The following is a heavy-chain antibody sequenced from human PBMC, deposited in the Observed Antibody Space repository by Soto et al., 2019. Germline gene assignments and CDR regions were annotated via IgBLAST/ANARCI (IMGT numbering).Heavy chain of an antibody. CDR3: ARENVVVPAAMDAFDI. D-gene: IGHD2-2*01. V-gene: IGHV1-3*01. J-gene: IGHJ3*02. CDR2: INAGNGNT. Sequence: ASVKVSCKASGYTFTSYAMHWVRQAPGQRLEWMGWINAGNGNTKYSQKFQGRVTITRDTSASTAYMELSSLRSEDTAVYYCARENVVVPAAMDAFDIWGQGTMVTV. CDR1: GYTFTSYA.